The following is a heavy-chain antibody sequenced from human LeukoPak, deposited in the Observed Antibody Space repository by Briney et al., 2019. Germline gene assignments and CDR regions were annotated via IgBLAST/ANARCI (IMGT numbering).Heavy chain of an antibody. CDR1: GYSISNGYY. V-gene: IGHV4-38-2*02. J-gene: IGHJ4*02. D-gene: IGHD6-19*01. CDR2: IYRRGST. Sequence: PSETLSLTCTVSGYSISNGYYWDWIRPPPGRGLEWIGNIYRRGSTSYKPSLKRRVTISVDTSKNQFSLKVNSVTAADTAVYYCARRHSSGWFYYWGQGTLVTVSS. CDR3: ARRHSSGWFYY.